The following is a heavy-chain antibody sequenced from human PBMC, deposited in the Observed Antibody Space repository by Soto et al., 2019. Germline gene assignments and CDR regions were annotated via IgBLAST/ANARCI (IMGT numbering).Heavy chain of an antibody. V-gene: IGHV4-39*01. CDR3: ARRNYDFWSGNFDY. J-gene: IGHJ4*02. CDR1: CGSISSSSYY. CDR2: IYYSGST. D-gene: IGHD3-3*01. Sequence: PSETLSLTCTVSCGSISSSSYYWGWIRQPPGKGLEWIGSIYYSGSTYYNPSLKSRVTISVDTSKNQFSLKLSSVTAADTAVYYCARRNYDFWSGNFDYWGQGTLVTVSS.